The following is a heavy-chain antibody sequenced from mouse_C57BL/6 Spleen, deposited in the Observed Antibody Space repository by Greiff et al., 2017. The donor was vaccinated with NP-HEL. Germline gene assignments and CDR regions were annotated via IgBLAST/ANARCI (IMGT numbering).Heavy chain of an antibody. CDR2: IWSGGST. CDR1: GFSFTSYG. Sequence: QVQLQQSGPGLVQPSQCLSLTCTASGFSFTSYGVHWVRQSPGKGLEWLGVIWSGGSTDYNAAFMSSLSNTKDNTKSQVIFKINSLQADDTAVYYCAKDGKTLLRYWGQGTLVTVSA. J-gene: IGHJ3*01. V-gene: IGHV2-5*01. CDR3: AKDGKTLLRY. D-gene: IGHD1-1*01.